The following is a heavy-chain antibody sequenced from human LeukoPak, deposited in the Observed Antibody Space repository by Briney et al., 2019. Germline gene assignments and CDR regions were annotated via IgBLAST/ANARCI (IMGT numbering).Heavy chain of an antibody. CDR3: ARIHRYCSDGACYVLDN. J-gene: IGHJ4*02. D-gene: IGHD2-15*01. Sequence: SETLSLTCTVSGGSISSYYWSWIRQPPGKGLEWIGYIYYSGSTNYNPSFKSRITISVDTSRNQFSLQLSSVTAADTAVYYCARIHRYCSDGACYVLDNWGQGTLVAVSS. CDR2: IYYSGST. V-gene: IGHV4-59*01. CDR1: GGSISSYY.